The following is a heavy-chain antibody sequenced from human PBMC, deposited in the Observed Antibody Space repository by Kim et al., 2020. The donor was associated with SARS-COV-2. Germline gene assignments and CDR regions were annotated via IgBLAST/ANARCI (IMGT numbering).Heavy chain of an antibody. D-gene: IGHD5-12*01. V-gene: IGHV7-4-1*02. Sequence: ASVKVSCKASGYTFTSYAINWVRQAPGQGLEWMGWINTNTGNPTYAQGFTGRFVFSLDTSVSTAYLQISSLKAEDTAVYYCARNSELGDIVATFGYWGQGTLVTVSS. J-gene: IGHJ4*02. CDR3: ARNSELGDIVATFGY. CDR1: GYTFTSYA. CDR2: INTNTGNP.